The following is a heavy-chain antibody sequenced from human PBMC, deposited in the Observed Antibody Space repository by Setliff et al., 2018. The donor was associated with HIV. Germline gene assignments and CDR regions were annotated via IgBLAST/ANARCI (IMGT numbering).Heavy chain of an antibody. CDR3: AMLDTSDYFRNNWFDS. CDR1: GGSFSEYY. Sequence: SETLSLTCAVYGGSFSEYYWSWIRQSPGKGLEWIGEINHSGSTNYNPSLKSRVTISVDTSKNQFSLKLSSVTAADTAVYYCAMLDTSDYFRNNWFDSWGQGTLVTVSS. CDR2: INHSGST. J-gene: IGHJ5*01. V-gene: IGHV4-34*01. D-gene: IGHD3-22*01.